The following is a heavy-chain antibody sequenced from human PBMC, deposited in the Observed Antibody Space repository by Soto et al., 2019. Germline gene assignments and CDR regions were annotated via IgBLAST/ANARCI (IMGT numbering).Heavy chain of an antibody. V-gene: IGHV3-49*03. Sequence: GGCLRLSCSASGLCFGLYTLTSFRQGPGKGLERIGFIRGEAYGWTTEYDASVKGRFTISRDDSKSIACLQMNSLKTEDTADYYCCRPKPVYSTSLYYFDNWGQGTLVTVSS. J-gene: IGHJ4*02. CDR1: GLCFGLYT. CDR3: CRPKPVYSTSLYYFDN. CDR2: IRGEAYGWTT. D-gene: IGHD6-6*01.